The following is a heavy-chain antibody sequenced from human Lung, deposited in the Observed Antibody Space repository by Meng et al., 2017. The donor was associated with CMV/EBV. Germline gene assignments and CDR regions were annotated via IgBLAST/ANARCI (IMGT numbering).Heavy chain of an antibody. Sequence: ASVKVSCKASGYTFTSYDINWVRQAPGQGLEWMGWMNANSGTTGYDQKFEGRVTMTRDTSISSAFMELSSLTSEDTAVYYCARGMNDDFWSGAFDVGGQGTXVTVSS. CDR2: MNANSGTT. D-gene: IGHD3-3*01. CDR3: ARGMNDDFWSGAFDV. J-gene: IGHJ3*01. V-gene: IGHV1-8*01. CDR1: GYTFTSYD.